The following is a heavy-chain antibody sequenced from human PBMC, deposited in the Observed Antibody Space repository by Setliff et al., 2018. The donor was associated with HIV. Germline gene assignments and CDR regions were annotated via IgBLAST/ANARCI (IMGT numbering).Heavy chain of an antibody. CDR1: GFTFSNYG. J-gene: IGHJ4*02. Sequence: GGSLRLSCVASGFTFSNYGMHWVRQAPGKGLEWVAFIRFDGSNKYYADSVNGRFAISRDNSKNTLYLQMNSLRAEDTAVYYCAKEYHSSWYVGLDYWGQGTLVTVSS. D-gene: IGHD6-13*01. CDR3: AKEYHSSWYVGLDY. CDR2: IRFDGSNK. V-gene: IGHV3-30*02.